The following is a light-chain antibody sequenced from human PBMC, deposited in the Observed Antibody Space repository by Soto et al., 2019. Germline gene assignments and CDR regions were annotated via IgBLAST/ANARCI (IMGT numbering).Light chain of an antibody. CDR3: LQYNSYSGT. J-gene: IGKJ1*01. CDR2: DAS. CDR1: QSISSW. Sequence: DIQMTQSPSTLSASVGDRVTITCRASQSISSWLAWYQQKPGKAPKLLIYDASGLESGVPSRFSGSGSGTEFTLTISSLQPDDFATYYCLQYNSYSGTFGQGTKVEIK. V-gene: IGKV1-5*01.